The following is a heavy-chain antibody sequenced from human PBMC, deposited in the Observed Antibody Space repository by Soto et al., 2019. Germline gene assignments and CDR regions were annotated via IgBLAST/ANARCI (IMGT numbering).Heavy chain of an antibody. CDR1: GGTFGSYA. V-gene: IGHV1-69*01. J-gene: IGHJ6*02. D-gene: IGHD2-2*01. CDR3: AREAPYCNSATCPKCHDMDV. CDR2: IIPILNSP. Sequence: QVQLVQSGAEVKKPGSSVKVSCKASGGTFGSYAITWVRRAPGQGLEWLGGIIPILNSPAYADKFQARVVTTADEIINTANMALKSLRFDGTAVYHCAREAPYCNSATCPKCHDMDVWGHGPTVTVAS.